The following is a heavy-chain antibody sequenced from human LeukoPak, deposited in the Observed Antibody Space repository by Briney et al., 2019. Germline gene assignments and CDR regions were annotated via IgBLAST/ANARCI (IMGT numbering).Heavy chain of an antibody. D-gene: IGHD5-18*01. CDR1: GGSFSGYY. V-gene: IGHV4-34*01. Sequence: SETLSLTCAVYGGSFSGYYWSWIRQPPGKGLEWIGEINHSGSTNYNPSLKSRVTISVDTSKNQFSLKLSSVTAADTAVYYCARGKVGYSYGFSRPKQNFDYWGQGTLVTVSS. J-gene: IGHJ4*02. CDR3: ARGKVGYSYGFSRPKQNFDY. CDR2: INHSGST.